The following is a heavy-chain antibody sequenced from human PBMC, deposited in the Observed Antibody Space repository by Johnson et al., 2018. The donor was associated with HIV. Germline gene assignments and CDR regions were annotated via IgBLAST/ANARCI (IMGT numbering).Heavy chain of an antibody. D-gene: IGHD3-3*01. CDR1: GFTFSSYG. CDR3: TNAGVAGQEALLF. J-gene: IGHJ3*01. V-gene: IGHV3-23*04. Sequence: VQLVESGGGLVQPGGSLRLSCAASGFTFSSYGMSWVRQAPGKGLEWVSAISGSGDNTYYADSVKGRFTISRDRSQNPVYLQMNSLRAEDTAVYYCTNAGVAGQEALLFWGQGTMVTVSS. CDR2: ISGSGDNT.